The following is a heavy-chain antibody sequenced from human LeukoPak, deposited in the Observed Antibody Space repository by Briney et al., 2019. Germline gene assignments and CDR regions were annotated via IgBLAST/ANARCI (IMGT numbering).Heavy chain of an antibody. V-gene: IGHV1-3*01. D-gene: IGHD2-21*01. Sequence: ASVKVPCKASGYTFTTYAMHWVRQAPGQSLEWMGWISAGNGNTKYSQKFQGRVSITRDTSANTGYMELNSLRSEDTAVYFCACGRSLDYWGQGTLVTVSS. CDR2: ISAGNGNT. CDR3: ACGRSLDY. CDR1: GYTFTTYA. J-gene: IGHJ4*02.